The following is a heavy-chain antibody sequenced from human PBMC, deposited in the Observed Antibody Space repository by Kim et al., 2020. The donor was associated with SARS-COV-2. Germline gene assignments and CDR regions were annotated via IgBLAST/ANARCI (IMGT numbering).Heavy chain of an antibody. J-gene: IGHJ4*02. CDR1: GGSISSSSYN. V-gene: IGHV4-39*01. CDR3: ARHLSPFMTTGTTPFDY. D-gene: IGHD4-17*01. CDR2: IYYSGST. Sequence: SETLSLTCTVSGGSISSSSYNWGWIRQPPGKGLEWIGSIYYSGSTYYNPSLKSRVTISVDTSKNQFSLKLSSVTAADTAVYYCARHLSPFMTTGTTPFDYWGQGTLVTVSS.